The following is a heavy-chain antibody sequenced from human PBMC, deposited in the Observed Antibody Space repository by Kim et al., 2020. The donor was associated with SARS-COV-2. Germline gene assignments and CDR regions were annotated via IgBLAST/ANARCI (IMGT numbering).Heavy chain of an antibody. CDR3: ARDSGAMVRGVHYYYYGMDV. CDR1: GYTFTSYG. D-gene: IGHD3-10*01. Sequence: ASVKVSCKASGYTFTSYGISWVRQAPGQGLEWMGWISAYNGNTNYAQKLQGRVTMTTDTSTSTAYMELRSLRSDDTAVYYCARDSGAMVRGVHYYYYGMDVWGQGTTVTVSS. CDR2: ISAYNGNT. V-gene: IGHV1-18*01. J-gene: IGHJ6*02.